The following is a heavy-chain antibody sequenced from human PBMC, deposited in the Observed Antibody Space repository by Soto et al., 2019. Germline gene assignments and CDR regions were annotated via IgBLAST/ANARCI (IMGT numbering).Heavy chain of an antibody. V-gene: IGHV3-23*01. J-gene: IGHJ4*02. CDR2: VSGTGRTT. CDR1: GFAFSAYA. D-gene: IGHD5-12*01. CDR3: AKGDGSFDY. Sequence: GGSLRLSCAASGFAFSAYAMNWVRHTPGKGLEWVSSVSGTGRTTYHADSVKGRFTMSRDNSKDTVYLQMNSLRAEDAAVYYCAKGDGSFDYWGQGALVTVSS.